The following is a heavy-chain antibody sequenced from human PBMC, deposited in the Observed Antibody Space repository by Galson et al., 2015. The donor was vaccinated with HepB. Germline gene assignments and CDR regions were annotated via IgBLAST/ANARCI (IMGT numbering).Heavy chain of an antibody. CDR1: GGSFSGYY. CDR2: INHSGRT. Sequence: ETLSLTCDVYGGSFSGYYWSWIRQPPGKGLEWIGEINHSGRTNYNPSRKSRVTISVDTSKNQFSLKLSSVTAADTAVYYCARHSVGATFLGDAFDIWGQGTMVTVSS. V-gene: IGHV4-34*01. CDR3: ARHSVGATFLGDAFDI. D-gene: IGHD1-26*01. J-gene: IGHJ3*02.